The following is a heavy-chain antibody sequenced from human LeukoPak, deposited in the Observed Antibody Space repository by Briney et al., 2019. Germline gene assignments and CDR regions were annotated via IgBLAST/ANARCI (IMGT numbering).Heavy chain of an antibody. CDR3: ARHTTYYYDSSGYLHYYYYGMEV. J-gene: IGHJ6*02. V-gene: IGHV4-59*08. CDR2: FYHSGHT. CDR1: GGSMTNHY. D-gene: IGHD3-22*01. Sequence: SETLSLTCTVSGGSMTNHYWSWIRQPPGKGLEWIGFFYHSGHTDYNPSLKSRVTISVDMSKNQFSLKLSSVTAADTAVYYCARHTTYYYDSSGYLHYYYYGMEVWGQGTTVTVSS.